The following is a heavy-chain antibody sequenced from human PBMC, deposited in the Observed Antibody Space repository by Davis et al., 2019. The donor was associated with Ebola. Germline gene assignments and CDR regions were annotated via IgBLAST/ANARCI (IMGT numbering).Heavy chain of an antibody. J-gene: IGHJ5*02. CDR1: GYTFTSYG. V-gene: IGHV1-18*03. CDR3: AGVRVYGDLDSRNWFDP. CDR2: ISAYNGNT. Sequence: AASVKVSCKASGYTFTSYGISWVRQAPGQGLEWMGWISAYNGNTNYAQKLQGRVTMTTDTSTSTAYMELRSLRSDDMAVYYCAGVRVYGDLDSRNWFDPWGQGTLVTVSS. D-gene: IGHD4-17*01.